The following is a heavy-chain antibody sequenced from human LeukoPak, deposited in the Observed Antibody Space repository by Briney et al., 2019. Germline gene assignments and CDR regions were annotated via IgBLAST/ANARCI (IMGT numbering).Heavy chain of an antibody. V-gene: IGHV4-34*01. Sequence: SETLSLTCAVHGGSFSGYYWSWIRQPPGKGLEWIGEINHSGSTNYNPSLKSRVTISVDTSKNQFSLKLSSVTAADTAVYYCARGGLTGYSSGWYWFDPWGQGTLVTVSS. J-gene: IGHJ5*02. CDR3: ARGGLTGYSSGWYWFDP. CDR1: GGSFSGYY. D-gene: IGHD6-19*01. CDR2: INHSGST.